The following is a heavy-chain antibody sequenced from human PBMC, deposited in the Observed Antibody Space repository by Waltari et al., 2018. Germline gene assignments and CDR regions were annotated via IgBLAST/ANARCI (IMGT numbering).Heavy chain of an antibody. CDR3: ATGGWGFYLGY. CDR2: MSSDISYM. J-gene: IGHJ4*02. Sequence: EVQLLESGGGLVRPGGSLRLPCAASGLSFSSYNLLWVRQPPGKVLEWVSSMSSDISYMHYADSGKGRFTISRDNAKNSLYLQLNSLRAEDTAVYYCATGGWGFYLGYWGQGTLVTVSS. V-gene: IGHV3-21*02. CDR1: GLSFSSYN. D-gene: IGHD7-27*01.